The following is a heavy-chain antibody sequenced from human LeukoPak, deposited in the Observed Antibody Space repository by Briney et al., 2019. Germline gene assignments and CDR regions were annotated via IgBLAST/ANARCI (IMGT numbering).Heavy chain of an antibody. V-gene: IGHV4-4*02. CDR2: IYHSGST. CDR1: GGSISSSNW. D-gene: IGHD6-19*01. J-gene: IGHJ4*02. Sequence: SETLSLTCAVSGGSISSSNWWSWVRQPPGKGLEWIGEIYHSGSTNYNPSLKSRVTMSIDTSKNQFSLKLTSVTAADTATYYCARETSLAGFASGLGFNYWGQGILVTVSS. CDR3: ARETSLAGFASGLGFNY.